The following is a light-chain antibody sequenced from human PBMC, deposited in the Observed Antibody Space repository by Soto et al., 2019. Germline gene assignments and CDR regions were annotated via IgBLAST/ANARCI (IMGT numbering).Light chain of an antibody. J-gene: IGKJ2*01. Sequence: EIVLTQSPATLSLSPGERATLSCRASRSVSSYLAWYQQKPGQALRLLIYDASTRAAGIPARFSGSGSGTDFTLTISSLEPEDFALYYCQQGSNWYTFGQGTKVDIK. V-gene: IGKV3-11*01. CDR3: QQGSNWYT. CDR1: RSVSSY. CDR2: DAS.